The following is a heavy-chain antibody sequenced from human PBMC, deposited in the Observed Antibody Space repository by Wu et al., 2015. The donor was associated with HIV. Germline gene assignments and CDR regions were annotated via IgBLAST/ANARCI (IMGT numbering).Heavy chain of an antibody. CDR2: INPSGGST. CDR3: GRVWGCGFTTCYWRVDV. Sequence: QVQLVQSGAEVKKPGASVKVSCKASGYTFTSYYMHWVRQAPGQGLEWMGIINPSGGSTSYAQKFQGRVTMTRDTSTSTVYMELSSLRSEDTAVYYCGRVWGCGFTTCYWRVDVWGQGTTVIVSS. V-gene: IGHV1-46*01. D-gene: IGHD2-21*01. J-gene: IGHJ6*02. CDR1: GYTFTSYY.